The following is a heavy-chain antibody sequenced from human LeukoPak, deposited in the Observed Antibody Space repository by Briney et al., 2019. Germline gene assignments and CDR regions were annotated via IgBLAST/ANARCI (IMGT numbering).Heavy chain of an antibody. V-gene: IGHV3-7*01. D-gene: IGHD3-10*01. J-gene: IGHJ4*02. CDR3: ARDRPRHYYGSGSYYVSFDY. CDR1: GFTFSSYW. CDR2: IKQDGSEK. Sequence: GGSLRLSCAASGFTFSSYWMSWVRQAPGKGLEWVANIKQDGSEKYYVDSVKGRFTISRDNAKNSLYLQMNSLRAEDTAVYYCARDRPRHYYGSGSYYVSFDYWGQGTLVTVSS.